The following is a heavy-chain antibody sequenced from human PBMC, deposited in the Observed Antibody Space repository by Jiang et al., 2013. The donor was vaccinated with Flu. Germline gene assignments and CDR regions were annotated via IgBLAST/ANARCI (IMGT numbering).Heavy chain of an antibody. D-gene: IGHD4-17*01. Sequence: SAISGSGGSTYYADSVKGRFTISRDNSKNTLYLQMNSLRAEDTAVYYCAKDRVDYGDYDVEWFDPWGQGTLVTVSS. CDR2: ISGSGGST. V-gene: IGHV3-23*01. J-gene: IGHJ5*02. CDR3: AKDRVDYGDYDVEWFDP.